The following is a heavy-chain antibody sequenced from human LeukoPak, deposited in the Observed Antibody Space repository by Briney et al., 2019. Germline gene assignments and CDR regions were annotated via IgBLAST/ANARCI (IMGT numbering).Heavy chain of an antibody. D-gene: IGHD1-26*01. J-gene: IGHJ4*02. CDR3: ARSGITFDKMG. CDR2: IYYSGST. CDR1: GDSISSNSYY. Sequence: SETLSLTCTVSGDSISSNSYYWGWIRQPPGKGLEWIGSIYYSGSTYYNPSLKSRVTISVDTSKKQFSLKLSPVTAADTAVYYCARSGITFDKMGWGQGTLVTVSS. V-gene: IGHV4-39*01.